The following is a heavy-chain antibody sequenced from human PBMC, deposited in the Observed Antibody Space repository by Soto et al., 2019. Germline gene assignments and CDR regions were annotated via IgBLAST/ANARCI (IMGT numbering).Heavy chain of an antibody. V-gene: IGHV4-59*01. CDR3: ARSGGEPSSSSPNWFDP. Sequence: SETLSLTCTVSVGSISSYYWSWIRQPPGKGLEWIGYIYYSGSTNYNPSLKSRLTISVDTSKNQFSLKLSSVTAADTAVYYCARSGGEPSSSSPNWFDPWGQGTMVTVSS. CDR1: VGSISSYY. D-gene: IGHD6-6*01. CDR2: IYYSGST. J-gene: IGHJ5*02.